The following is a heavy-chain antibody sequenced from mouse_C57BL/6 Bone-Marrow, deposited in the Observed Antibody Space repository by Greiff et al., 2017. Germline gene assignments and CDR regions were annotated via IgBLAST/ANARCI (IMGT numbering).Heavy chain of an antibody. CDR2: INPGSGGT. D-gene: IGHD1-1*01. J-gene: IGHJ1*03. V-gene: IGHV1-54*01. CDR3: AREREVYDSSKYWYFDV. Sequence: QVQLQQSGAELVRPGTSVKVSCKASGYAFTDYLIEWVKQRPGQGLEWIGGINPGSGGTNYNEKFKGKATLTADKSSSTAYMQLSSLTSEDSAVYFCAREREVYDSSKYWYFDVWGTGTTVTVS. CDR1: GYAFTDYL.